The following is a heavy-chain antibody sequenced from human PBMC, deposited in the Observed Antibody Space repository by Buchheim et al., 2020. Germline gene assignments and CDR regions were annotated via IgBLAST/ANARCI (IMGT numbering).Heavy chain of an antibody. D-gene: IGHD3-22*01. V-gene: IGHV4-30-2*01. J-gene: IGHJ4*02. Sequence: QLQLQESGSGLVKPSQTLSLTCAVSGGSISSGGYSWSWIRQPPGKGLEWIGYIYHSGSTYYNPSLKSRVTISVDRSKNQFALKLSSVTAADTAVYYCARDRPDYYDSSGYYYLLDWGQGTL. CDR2: IYHSGST. CDR1: GGSISSGGYS. CDR3: ARDRPDYYDSSGYYYLLD.